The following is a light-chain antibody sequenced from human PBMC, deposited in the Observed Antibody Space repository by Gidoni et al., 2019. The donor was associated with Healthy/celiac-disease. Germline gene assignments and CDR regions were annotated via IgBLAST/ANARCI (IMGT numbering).Light chain of an antibody. CDR2: RNN. CDR1: SANIGSNY. J-gene: IGLJ2*01. CDR3: AAWDDSLSGPV. Sequence: QSVLTQPPSAYGTPGQRVTISCSGSSANIGSNYVYWYQQLPGTAPKLLIYRNNQRPSGVPDRFSGSKSGTSASLAISGLRSEDEADYDCAAWDDSLSGPVFGGGTKLTVL. V-gene: IGLV1-47*01.